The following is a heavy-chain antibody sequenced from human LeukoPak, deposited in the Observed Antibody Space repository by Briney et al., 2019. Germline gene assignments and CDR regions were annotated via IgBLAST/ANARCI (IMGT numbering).Heavy chain of an antibody. Sequence: GGSLRLSCAASGFTVSSNYMSWVRQAPGKGLEWVSVIYSGGSTYYADSVKGRFTISRDNSKNTLYLQMNSLRAEDTAVYYCARDSHSSGSFDYWGQGTLVTVFS. CDR3: ARDSHSSGSFDY. D-gene: IGHD6-19*01. CDR2: IYSGGST. V-gene: IGHV3-53*01. CDR1: GFTVSSNY. J-gene: IGHJ4*02.